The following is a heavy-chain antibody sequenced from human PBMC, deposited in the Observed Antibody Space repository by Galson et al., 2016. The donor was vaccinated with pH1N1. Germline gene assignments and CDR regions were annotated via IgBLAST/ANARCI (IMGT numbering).Heavy chain of an antibody. CDR3: ARDKDWNLDS. CDR2: IYPADSDT. CDR1: GYSFTNYW. V-gene: IGHV5-51*03. J-gene: IGHJ4*02. D-gene: IGHD1-1*01. Sequence: SGAEVKKPGDSLKIPCKASGYSFTNYWIGWVRQMPGKGLEWMGIIYPADSDTRYSPSFQGRVTISADSSISTTYLRWSSLKASDTAMYYCARDKDWNLDSWGQGTLVTVSS.